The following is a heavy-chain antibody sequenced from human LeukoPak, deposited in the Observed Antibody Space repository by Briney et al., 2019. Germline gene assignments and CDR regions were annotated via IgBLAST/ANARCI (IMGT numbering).Heavy chain of an antibody. D-gene: IGHD1-14*01. CDR1: GFTSSSYW. CDR2: INHNGNVN. J-gene: IGHJ4*02. CDR3: ARKTGDC. V-gene: IGHV3-7*01. Sequence: PGGSLRLSCAASGFTSSSYWMNWARQAPGKGLEWVASINHNGNVNYYVDSVKGRFTISRDNAKNSLYLQMNSLRVEDTAVYYCARKTGDCWGQGTLVIVSS.